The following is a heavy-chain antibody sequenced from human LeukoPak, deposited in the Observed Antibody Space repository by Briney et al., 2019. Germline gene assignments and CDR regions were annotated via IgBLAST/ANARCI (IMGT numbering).Heavy chain of an antibody. CDR1: GYTFTDYY. V-gene: IGHV1-2*04. Sequence: ASVKVSCKASGYTFTDYYMHWVRQAPGQGLEWMGWINPNSGGTNYAQKFQGWVTMTRDTSISTAYMELNRLRSDDTAVYYCARDQASAAVGTVYYYHGMDVWGQGTTVTVSS. D-gene: IGHD6-13*01. CDR3: ARDQASAAVGTVYYYHGMDV. CDR2: INPNSGGT. J-gene: IGHJ6*02.